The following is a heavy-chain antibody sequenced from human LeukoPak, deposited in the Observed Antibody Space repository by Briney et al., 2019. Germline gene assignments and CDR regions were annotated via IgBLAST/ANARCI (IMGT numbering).Heavy chain of an antibody. CDR2: ISYGGNT. V-gene: IGHV4-59*08. J-gene: IGHJ4*02. CDR1: GASINDYY. D-gene: IGHD6-19*01. CDR3: ARHLEYASGWFIHDY. Sequence: SETLSLTCSVSGASINDYYWSWIRQPPGKGLEWIGYISYGGNTNYNPSLKSRVTISVDTSMSQFSLKLRSVTAADTAVYYCARHLEYASGWFIHDYWGQGTLVTVSS.